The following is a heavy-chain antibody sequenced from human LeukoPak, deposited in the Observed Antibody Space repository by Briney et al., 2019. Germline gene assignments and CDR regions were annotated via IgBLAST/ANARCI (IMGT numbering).Heavy chain of an antibody. D-gene: IGHD2-21*01. CDR3: ARDLHCGGDCYPLTY. Sequence: PGGSLRLSCAASGFTFSSYRMNWVRQAPGKGLEWVSYISISNSTVYYANSVKGRFTISRDNAKNSLYLQMNSLRAEDTAVYYCARDLHCGGDCYPLTYWGQGTMVAVSS. CDR1: GFTFSSYR. J-gene: IGHJ4*02. V-gene: IGHV3-48*01. CDR2: ISISNSTV.